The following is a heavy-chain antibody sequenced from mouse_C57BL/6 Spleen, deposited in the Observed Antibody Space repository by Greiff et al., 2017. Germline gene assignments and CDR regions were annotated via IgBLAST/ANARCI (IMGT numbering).Heavy chain of an antibody. Sequence: VQLQQPGAELVLPGASVKLSCKASGYTFTSYWMHWVKQRPGHGLAWIGEIDPSDSYTNYNQKFKGNSTLTVNKSSSTAYMQLSSLTSEDSAVYYCARPYSTTVVPFAYWGQGTLGTVSA. CDR1: GYTFTSYW. D-gene: IGHD1-1*01. J-gene: IGHJ3*01. CDR2: IDPSDSYT. V-gene: IGHV1-69*01. CDR3: ARPYSTTVVPFAY.